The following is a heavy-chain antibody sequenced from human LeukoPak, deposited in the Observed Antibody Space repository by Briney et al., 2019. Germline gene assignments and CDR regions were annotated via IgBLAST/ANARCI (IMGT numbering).Heavy chain of an antibody. CDR3: ARDETHFYGSGSSNWFDP. V-gene: IGHV4-59*12. CDR1: GGSISGYY. D-gene: IGHD3-10*01. J-gene: IGHJ5*02. CDR2: IYYSGTA. Sequence: PSETLSLTCSVSGGSISGYYWSWIRQPPGKGLEWIGYIYYSGTAIYNPSLKSRLTISLDTSKNQFSLNLSSVTAADTAVYYCARDETHFYGSGSSNWFDPWGQGILVTVSS.